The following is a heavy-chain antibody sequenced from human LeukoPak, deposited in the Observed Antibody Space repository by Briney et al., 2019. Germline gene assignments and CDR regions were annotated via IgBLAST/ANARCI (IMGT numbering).Heavy chain of an antibody. CDR2: ISSSGSTI. J-gene: IGHJ4*02. CDR3: ARDTNYYGSGSYLGY. V-gene: IGHV3-11*04. CDR1: GFTFSDYY. Sequence: GGSLRLSCAASGFTFSDYYMSWIRQAPGKGLEWVSYISSSGSTIYYADSVKGRFTISRDNAKNSLYLQMNSLRAEDTAVYYRARDTNYYGSGSYLGYWGQGTLVTASS. D-gene: IGHD3-10*01.